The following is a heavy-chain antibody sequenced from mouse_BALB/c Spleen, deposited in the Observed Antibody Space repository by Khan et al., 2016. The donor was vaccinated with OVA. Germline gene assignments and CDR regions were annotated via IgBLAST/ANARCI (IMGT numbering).Heavy chain of an antibody. Sequence: QVQLQQSGAELAKPWASVKMSCKASGYTFTTYWMHWVKQRPGQGLEWIGYINPTSGYTDYNQKFKDKATLTADKSSSTAYMQLSSLTSDDSAVYYSARDIIEYWGQGTTLTVSS. CDR1: GYTFTTYW. J-gene: IGHJ2*01. D-gene: IGHD1-3*01. CDR2: INPTSGYT. V-gene: IGHV1-7*01. CDR3: ARDIIEY.